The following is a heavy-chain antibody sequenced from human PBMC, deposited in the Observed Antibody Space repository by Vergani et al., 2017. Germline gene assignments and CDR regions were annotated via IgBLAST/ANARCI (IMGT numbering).Heavy chain of an antibody. CDR1: GFTFNSYG. Sequence: QVQLVESGGGVVQPGGSLRLPCAALGFTFNSYGMHGFRQAPGKGLEGVASIRADESRRYYGDAMEGPFTISRNNSKNTLYLQMKSLRPEDTAVYYCAKEGGGYCSGGTCYPEYWGQGTLVIVSS. CDR3: AKEGGGYCSGGTCYPEY. V-gene: IGHV3-30*02. D-gene: IGHD2-15*01. CDR2: IRADESRR. J-gene: IGHJ4*02.